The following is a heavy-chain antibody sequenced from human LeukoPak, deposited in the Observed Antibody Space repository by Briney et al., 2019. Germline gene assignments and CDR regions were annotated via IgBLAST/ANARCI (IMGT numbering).Heavy chain of an antibody. Sequence: GGSLRLSCAASGFTFSSYAMSWVRQAPGKGLEWGSAISGSGGSTYYADSVKGRFTISRDNSKNTLYLQMNSLRAEDTAVYSCARDNSGSLDYWGQGTLVTVSS. CDR2: ISGSGGST. J-gene: IGHJ4*02. CDR1: GFTFSSYA. CDR3: ARDNSGSLDY. V-gene: IGHV3-23*01. D-gene: IGHD1-26*01.